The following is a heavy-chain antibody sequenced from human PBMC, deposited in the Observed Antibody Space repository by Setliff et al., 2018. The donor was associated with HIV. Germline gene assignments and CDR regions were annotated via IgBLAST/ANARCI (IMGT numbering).Heavy chain of an antibody. J-gene: IGHJ4*02. Sequence: GASVKVSCKASGYTFTNYDINWVRQATGQGLEWVGWMNPNSGNTGYAQKVQDRVTMTTDKSTSTAYMELRSLRSDDTAVYYCARVAFYGSGSYEDYWGQGTLVTVSS. CDR1: GYTFTNYD. CDR2: MNPNSGNT. CDR3: ARVAFYGSGSYEDY. V-gene: IGHV1-8*02. D-gene: IGHD3-10*01.